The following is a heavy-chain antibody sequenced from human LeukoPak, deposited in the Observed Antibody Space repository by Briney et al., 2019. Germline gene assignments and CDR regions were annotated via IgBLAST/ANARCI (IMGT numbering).Heavy chain of an antibody. J-gene: IGHJ4*02. CDR3: ARDYWRSIDH. D-gene: IGHD1-1*01. Sequence: GGSLRLSCAASRFTLSTYWMIWVRQAPGKGLESVAIVNEDGSAKYYLDSVKGRFTISRDNARNSLYLEMNSLRAEDTAVYYCARDYWRSIDHWGQGTLVTVSS. CDR2: VNEDGSAK. V-gene: IGHV3-7*01. CDR1: RFTLSTYW.